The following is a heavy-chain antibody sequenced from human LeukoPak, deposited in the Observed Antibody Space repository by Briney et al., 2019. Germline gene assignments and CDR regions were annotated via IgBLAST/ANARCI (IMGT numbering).Heavy chain of an antibody. Sequence: PGRSLRLSCAASGFTFSSYGMHWVRQAPGKGLEWVAVISYDGSNKYYADSVKGRFTISRDNSKNTLYLQMNSLRAEDTAVYYCARDRIAAAAQQRKGPGNFDLWGRGTLVTVSS. V-gene: IGHV3-30*03. D-gene: IGHD6-13*01. CDR1: GFTFSSYG. CDR2: ISYDGSNK. CDR3: ARDRIAAAAQQRKGPGNFDL. J-gene: IGHJ2*01.